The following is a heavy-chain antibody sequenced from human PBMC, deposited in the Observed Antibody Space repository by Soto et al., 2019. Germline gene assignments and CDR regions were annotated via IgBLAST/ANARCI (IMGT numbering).Heavy chain of an antibody. CDR2: IYSGDST. J-gene: IGHJ6*02. V-gene: IGHV3-53*05. D-gene: IGHD6-13*01. CDR1: GFTVSSNY. CDR3: ARDSEYSSSWYDASEYYFYFGMDV. Sequence: GGSLRLSCAASGFTVSSNYMNWVRQAPGKGLEWVSIIYSGDSTNYADSVKGRFTISRDNSKNTLFLQMNSLRSEDTAVYYCARDSEYSSSWYDASEYYFYFGMDVWGQGTTVTVSS.